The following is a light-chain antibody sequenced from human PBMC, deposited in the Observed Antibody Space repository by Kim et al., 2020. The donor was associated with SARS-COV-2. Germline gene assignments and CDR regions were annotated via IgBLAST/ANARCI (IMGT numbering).Light chain of an antibody. CDR3: SSYTNTNGYV. CDR2: DVS. Sequence: GPSTTPICTGSSDDVRCYKYFSLFPQYSGHVPKLLIFDVSDRPPGVLCRFSGSKSGNTASLTISSLQVEDEADYYCSSYTNTNGYVFGTGTKVTVL. J-gene: IGLJ1*01. CDR1: SDDVRCYKY. V-gene: IGLV2-14*03.